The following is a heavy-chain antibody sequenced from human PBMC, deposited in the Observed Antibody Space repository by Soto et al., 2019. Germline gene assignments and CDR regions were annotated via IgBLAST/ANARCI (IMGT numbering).Heavy chain of an antibody. V-gene: IGHV3-21*01. CDR2: ISSSSSYI. Sequence: GGSLRLSCAASGFTFSSYSMNWVRQAPGKGLEWVSSISSSSSYIYYADSVKGRLTISRDNAKNSLYLQMNSLRAEDTAVYYCARGGLYCSGGSCYFDYWGQGTLVTVSS. CDR3: ARGGLYCSGGSCYFDY. J-gene: IGHJ4*02. CDR1: GFTFSSYS. D-gene: IGHD2-15*01.